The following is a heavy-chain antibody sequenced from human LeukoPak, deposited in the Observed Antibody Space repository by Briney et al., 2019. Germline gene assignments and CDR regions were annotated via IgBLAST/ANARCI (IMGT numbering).Heavy chain of an antibody. CDR1: GGSISSGDYY. Sequence: SETLSLTCTVSGGSISSGDYYWGWIRQPPGKGLEWIGHIYYNGTTDYNPSLKSRVTMSVDTSNNQFSLKVTSVTAADTAVYYCAREGGRQNYWGQGTLVTVSS. D-gene: IGHD2-15*01. CDR2: IYYNGTT. CDR3: AREGGRQNY. J-gene: IGHJ4*02. V-gene: IGHV4-61*08.